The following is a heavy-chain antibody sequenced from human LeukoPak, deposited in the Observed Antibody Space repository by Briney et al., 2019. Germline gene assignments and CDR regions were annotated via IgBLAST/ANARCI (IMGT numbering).Heavy chain of an antibody. D-gene: IGHD3-22*01. Sequence: TSETLPLTCAVSGGSISSGGYSWSWIRQPPGKGLEWIGYMYHSGTTHYNPSLKSRVTISVDRSKNQFSLKLSSVTAADTAVYYCVRGYYYDSSGYWVRAFDIWGQGTMVTVSS. CDR1: GGSISSGGYS. CDR3: VRGYYYDSSGYWVRAFDI. CDR2: MYHSGTT. J-gene: IGHJ3*02. V-gene: IGHV4-30-2*01.